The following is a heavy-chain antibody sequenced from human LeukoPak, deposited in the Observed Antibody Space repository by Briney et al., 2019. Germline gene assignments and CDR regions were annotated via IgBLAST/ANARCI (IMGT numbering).Heavy chain of an antibody. CDR3: ANPRYDSSGYYYVD. CDR1: GYTFIYYT. V-gene: IGHV1-3*01. J-gene: IGHJ4*02. Sequence: ASVEVSCKASGYTFIYYTMHWLRQAPGQRLDWMGWINGGSGNTKYSPEFQGRVTITRDTSASTGYMELSSLRSEDTAVYYCANPRYDSSGYYYVDWGQGTLVTVSS. D-gene: IGHD3-22*01. CDR2: INGGSGNT.